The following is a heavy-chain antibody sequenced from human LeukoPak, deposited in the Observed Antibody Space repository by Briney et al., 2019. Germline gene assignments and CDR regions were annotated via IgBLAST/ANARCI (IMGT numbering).Heavy chain of an antibody. CDR2: IDTDGSST. Sequence: GGSLRLSCAASGFTFSSYWMHWVRQAPGKGLVWVSRIDTDGSSTSYADSVKGRFTISRDNAKNTLYLQMNSLRAEDTAVYYCARGGIVGATDYWGQGTLVTVSS. CDR3: ARGGIVGATDY. CDR1: GFTFSSYW. J-gene: IGHJ4*02. D-gene: IGHD1-26*01. V-gene: IGHV3-74*01.